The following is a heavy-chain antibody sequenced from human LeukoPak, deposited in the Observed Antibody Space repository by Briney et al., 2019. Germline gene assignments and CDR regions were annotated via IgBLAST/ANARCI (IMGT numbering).Heavy chain of an antibody. J-gene: IGHJ4*02. CDR1: GFTFSTYA. CDR3: AKYIVVVPAAGAYFDY. D-gene: IGHD2-2*01. Sequence: PGASLRLSCAASGFTFSTYAMSWVRQAPGKGLEWVSDISGSSGSTYYADSVKGRFTISRDNSKNTLYLQMNGLRAEDTAVYYCAKYIVVVPAAGAYFDYWGQGTLVTVSS. V-gene: IGHV3-23*01. CDR2: ISGSSGST.